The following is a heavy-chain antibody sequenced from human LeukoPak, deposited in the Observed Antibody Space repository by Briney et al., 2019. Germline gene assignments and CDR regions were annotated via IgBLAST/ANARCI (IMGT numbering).Heavy chain of an antibody. J-gene: IGHJ6*02. CDR2: INAYNGNT. D-gene: IGHD2-21*02. Sequence: GASVKVSCKASGYTFTSYGISWVRQAPGQGLEWMGWINAYNGNTNYAQKLQGRVTMTTDTSTSTAYMGLRSLRSDDTAVYYCARDRPDCGGDCYYYYYYGMDVWGQGTTVTVSS. V-gene: IGHV1-18*01. CDR3: ARDRPDCGGDCYYYYYYGMDV. CDR1: GYTFTSYG.